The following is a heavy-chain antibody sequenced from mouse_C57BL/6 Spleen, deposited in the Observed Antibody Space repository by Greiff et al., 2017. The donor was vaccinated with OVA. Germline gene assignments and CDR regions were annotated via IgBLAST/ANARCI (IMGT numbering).Heavy chain of an antibody. CDR2: IYPGSGST. V-gene: IGHV1-55*01. CDR1: GYTFTSYW. J-gene: IGHJ2*01. CDR3: ARSDGSSSFDY. D-gene: IGHD1-1*01. Sequence: QVHVKQSGAELVKPGASVKMSCKASGYTFTSYWITWVKQRPGQGLEWIGDIYPGSGSTNYNEKFKSKATLTVDTSSSTAYMQLSSLTSEDSAVYYCARSDGSSSFDYWGQGTTLTVSS.